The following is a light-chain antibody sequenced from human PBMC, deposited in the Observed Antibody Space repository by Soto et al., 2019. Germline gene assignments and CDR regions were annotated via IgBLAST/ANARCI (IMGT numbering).Light chain of an antibody. J-gene: IGKJ4*01. CDR3: QSGGT. V-gene: IGKV1-5*03. CDR2: QAS. CDR1: QSISSW. Sequence: DIPMTQSPSTLSASVGDRVTITCRASQSISSWWAWYQQKPGKAPKLLIYQASSLQSGVPSRFSGSGSGTGFTLTISSLQPDDFATYYFQSGGTFGGGTKVEIK.